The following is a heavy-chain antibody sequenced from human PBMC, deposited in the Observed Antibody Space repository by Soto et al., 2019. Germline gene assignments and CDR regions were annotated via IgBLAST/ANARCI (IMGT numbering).Heavy chain of an antibody. Sequence: SETLSLTCTVSGGSISSSSYYWGWIRQPPGKGLEWIGSIYYSGSTYYNPSLKSRVTISVDTSKNQFSLKLSSVTAADTAVYYCARARVDYYYYYYGMDVWGQGTTVTVSS. D-gene: IGHD4-17*01. V-gene: IGHV4-39*01. CDR3: ARARVDYYYYYYGMDV. J-gene: IGHJ6*02. CDR2: IYYSGST. CDR1: GGSISSSSYY.